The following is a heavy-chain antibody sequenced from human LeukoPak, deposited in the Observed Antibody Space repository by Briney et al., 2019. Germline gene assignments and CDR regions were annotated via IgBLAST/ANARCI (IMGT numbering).Heavy chain of an antibody. Sequence: SETLSLTCTVSGGSISSYYWSWIRQPPGRGLEWIGYIYDSGSINYNPSLKSRVSISLDTSNNQFSLKLRYVTAADTAVYYCXRDEXPERGYYYMDVWGKGTTVTVSS. CDR2: IYDSGSI. D-gene: IGHD1-14*01. V-gene: IGHV4-59*01. CDR3: XRDEXPERGYYYMDV. J-gene: IGHJ6*03. CDR1: GGSISSYY.